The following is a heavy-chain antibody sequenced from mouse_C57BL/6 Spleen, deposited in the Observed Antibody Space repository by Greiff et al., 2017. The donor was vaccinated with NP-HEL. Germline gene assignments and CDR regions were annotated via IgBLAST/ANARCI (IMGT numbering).Heavy chain of an antibody. V-gene: IGHV1-22*01. CDR1: GSTFTDYN. D-gene: IGHD2-3*01. CDR3: AGYSYWYFDV. CDR2: INPNNGGT. J-gene: IGHJ1*03. Sequence: EVQLQQSGPELVKPGASVKMSCKASGSTFTDYNMHWVKQSHGKSLEGIGYINPNNGGTSSNQKFKGKTTLTVNNSSSTAYMELRSLTSEDSAVYYCAGYSYWYFDVWGTGTTVTVSS.